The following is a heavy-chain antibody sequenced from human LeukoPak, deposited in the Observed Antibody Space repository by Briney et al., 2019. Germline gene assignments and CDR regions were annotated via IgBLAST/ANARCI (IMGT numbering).Heavy chain of an antibody. CDR2: INHSGST. CDR1: GGSFSGYY. V-gene: IGHV4-34*01. Sequence: SETLSLTCAVYGGSFSGYYWSWIRQPPGKGLEWIGEINHSGSTNYNPSLKSRVTISVDTSKNQFSLKLSSVTAADTAVYYCARDLLXXDYWGQGTLVTVSS. CDR3: ARDLLXXDY. J-gene: IGHJ4*02.